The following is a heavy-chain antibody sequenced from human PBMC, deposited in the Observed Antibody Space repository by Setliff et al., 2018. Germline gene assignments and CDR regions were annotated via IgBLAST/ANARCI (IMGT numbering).Heavy chain of an antibody. CDR1: GGTFSSYA. Sequence: SVKVSCKASGGTFSSYAISWVRQAPGQGLEWMGRIIPIFGTANYAQKFQGRVTITADKSTSTAYMELSRLRSDDTAVYFCARRDGRSGYLGFDLWGHGSLVTVSS. V-gene: IGHV1-69*06. D-gene: IGHD3-22*01. J-gene: IGHJ4*01. CDR2: IIPIFGTA. CDR3: ARRDGRSGYLGFDL.